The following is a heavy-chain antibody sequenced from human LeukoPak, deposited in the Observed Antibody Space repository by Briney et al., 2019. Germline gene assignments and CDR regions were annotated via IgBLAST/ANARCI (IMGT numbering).Heavy chain of an antibody. Sequence: PSETLSLTCAVYGGSFSAYYWSWIRQPPGKGLEWIGEINHLGSTSYNPSLKSRVTISVDTSKNQFSLKLSSVTAADTAVYYCARLLNIAARPGYDYWGQGTLVTVSS. CDR1: GGSFSAYY. D-gene: IGHD6-6*01. V-gene: IGHV4-34*01. CDR2: INHLGST. CDR3: ARLLNIAARPGYDY. J-gene: IGHJ4*02.